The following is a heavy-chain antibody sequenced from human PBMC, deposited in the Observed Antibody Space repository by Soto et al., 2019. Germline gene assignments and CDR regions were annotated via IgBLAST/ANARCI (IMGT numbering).Heavy chain of an antibody. Sequence: QVQLVESGGGVVQPGRSLRLSCAASGFTFSSYGMHWVRQAPGKGLEWVAVISYDGSNKYYADSVKGRFTISRDNSKNTLYLQMNSLRAEDTAVYYCAKGPYSSSWYCPHYYYGMDVWGQGTTVTVSS. J-gene: IGHJ6*02. V-gene: IGHV3-30*18. CDR3: AKGPYSSSWYCPHYYYGMDV. CDR1: GFTFSSYG. D-gene: IGHD6-13*01. CDR2: ISYDGSNK.